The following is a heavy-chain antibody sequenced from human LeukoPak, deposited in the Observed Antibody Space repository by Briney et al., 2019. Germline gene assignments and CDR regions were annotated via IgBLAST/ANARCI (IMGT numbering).Heavy chain of an antibody. CDR1: GYSFTSYW. CDR3: ARSVGATLFDY. J-gene: IGHJ4*02. D-gene: IGHD1-26*01. CDR2: IYPGDSDT. V-gene: IGHV5-51*01. Sequence: GESLQISCQGSGYSFTSYWIGWVRQMPGKGLEWMGIIYPGDSDTRYSPSFQGQVTISADKSIGTAYLQWSSLKASDTAMYYCARSVGATLFDYWGQGTLVTVSS.